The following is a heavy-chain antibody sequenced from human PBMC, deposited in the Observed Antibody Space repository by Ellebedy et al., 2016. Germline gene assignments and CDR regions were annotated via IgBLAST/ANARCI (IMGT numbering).Heavy chain of an antibody. CDR2: ISAYNGNT. CDR1: GYTFTSYG. CDR3: ARDQARPYDFWSGYYNAYYYYGMDV. V-gene: IGHV1-18*01. J-gene: IGHJ6*02. D-gene: IGHD3-3*01. Sequence: ASVKVSCKASGYTFTSYGISWVRQAPGQGLEWMGWISAYNGNTNYAQKLQGRVTMTTDTSTSTAYLELRSLRSDDTAVYYCARDQARPYDFWSGYYNAYYYYGMDVWGQGTTVTVSS.